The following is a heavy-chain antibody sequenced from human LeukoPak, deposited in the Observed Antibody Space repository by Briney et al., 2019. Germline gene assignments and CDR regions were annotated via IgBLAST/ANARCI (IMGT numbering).Heavy chain of an antibody. V-gene: IGHV3-23*01. J-gene: IGHJ5*02. CDR3: AKEGGSSTWYDGWFDP. CDR2: ISGSGGST. D-gene: IGHD6-13*01. CDR1: GFTFSSYA. Sequence: GGSLRLSCAASGFTFSSYAMSWVRQAPGRGLEWVSGISGSGGSTYYADSVKGRFTISRDTSKNTLYLQMNTLRAEDTAVYYCAKEGGSSTWYDGWFDPWGQGTLVTVSS.